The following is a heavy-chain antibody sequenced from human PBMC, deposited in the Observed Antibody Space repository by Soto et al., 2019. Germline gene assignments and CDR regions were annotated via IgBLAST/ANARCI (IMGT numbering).Heavy chain of an antibody. CDR2: IYYSGST. V-gene: IGHV4-39*01. CDR1: GGSISSSSYY. Sequence: PSETLSLTCTVSGGSISSSSYYWGWIRQPPGKGLEWIGSIYYSGSTYYNPSLKSRVTISVDTSKNQFSLKLSSVTAADTAVYYCARSNTVTTYGMDVWGQGTTVTVSS. CDR3: ARSNTVTTYGMDV. J-gene: IGHJ6*02. D-gene: IGHD4-17*01.